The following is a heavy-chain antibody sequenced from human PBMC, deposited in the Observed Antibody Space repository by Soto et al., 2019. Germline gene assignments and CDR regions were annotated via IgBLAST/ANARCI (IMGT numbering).Heavy chain of an antibody. J-gene: IGHJ3*02. CDR3: ARRYGWAFGI. Sequence: SETLSLTCTVSGGSISSYYWSWIRQPPGKGLEWIGYIYYSGSTNYNPSLKSRVTISVDTSKNHFSLKLSSVTAAVTAVYYCARRYGWAFGIWGQGTMVTVSS. D-gene: IGHD3-16*01. V-gene: IGHV4-59*01. CDR1: GGSISSYY. CDR2: IYYSGST.